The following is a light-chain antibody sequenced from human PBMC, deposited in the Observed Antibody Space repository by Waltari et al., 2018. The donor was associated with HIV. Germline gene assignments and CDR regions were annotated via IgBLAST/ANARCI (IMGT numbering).Light chain of an antibody. J-gene: IGKJ2*01. CDR2: SAS. CDR1: QTINTY. V-gene: IGKV1-39*01. CDR3: QQSYSAPPYT. Sequence: DIQMTQSPSSLSASVGDRVTITCRARQTINTYLNWYQQKPGKAPRLLIYSASSLQSGVPSRFSGSGSGTDFTLTISSLHPEDFATYFCQQSYSAPPYTFGQGTNVDI.